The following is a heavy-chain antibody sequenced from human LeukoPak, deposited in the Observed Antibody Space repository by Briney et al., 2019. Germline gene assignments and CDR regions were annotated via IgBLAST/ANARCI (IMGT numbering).Heavy chain of an antibody. CDR3: ARAGSSGWYFAFDI. D-gene: IGHD6-19*01. Sequence: SETLSLTCTVSGGSISSYYWSRIRQPPGKGLEWIGYIYYSGSTNYNPSLKSRVTISVDTSKNQFSLKLSSVTAADTAVYYCARAGSSGWYFAFDIWGQGTMVTVSS. CDR1: GGSISSYY. V-gene: IGHV4-59*01. CDR2: IYYSGST. J-gene: IGHJ3*02.